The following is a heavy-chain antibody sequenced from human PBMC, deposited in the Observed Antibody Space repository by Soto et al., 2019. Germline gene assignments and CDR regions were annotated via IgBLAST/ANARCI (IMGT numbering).Heavy chain of an antibody. CDR1: GFTFSSYA. D-gene: IGHD3-3*01. J-gene: IGHJ6*02. CDR3: ARDPHYDFWSGYWELNYYYYYGMDV. Sequence: GGSLRLSCAASGFTFSSYAMHWVRQAPGKGLEWVAVISYDGSNKYYADSVKGRFTISRDNSKNTLYLQMNSLRAEDTAVYYCARDPHYDFWSGYWELNYYYYYGMDVWRQGTTVTVSS. CDR2: ISYDGSNK. V-gene: IGHV3-30-3*01.